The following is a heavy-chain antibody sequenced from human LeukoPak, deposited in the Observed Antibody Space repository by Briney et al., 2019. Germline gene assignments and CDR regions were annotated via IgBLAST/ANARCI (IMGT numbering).Heavy chain of an antibody. D-gene: IGHD6-13*01. CDR2: ISGSAATI. CDR1: GFTFSNYG. J-gene: IGHJ6*03. V-gene: IGHV3-23*01. CDR3: AKGAAAAGYYYYYYMDV. Sequence: PGGSLRLSCAASGFTFSNYGMTWVRQAPGKGLEWVSSISGSAATISYADSVKGRFTISRDNSKSTLYLQMNSLRAEDTAVYYCAKGAAAAGYYYYYYMDVWGKGTTVTVSS.